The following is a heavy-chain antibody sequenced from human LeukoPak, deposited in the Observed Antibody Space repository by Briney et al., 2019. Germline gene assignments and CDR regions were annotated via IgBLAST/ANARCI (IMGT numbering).Heavy chain of an antibody. CDR2: ISGSGSYI. V-gene: IGHV3-21*01. D-gene: IGHD1-26*01. Sequence: GGSLRLSCAASGFTFSSYEMNWVRQAPGKGLEWVSSISGSGSYIYYADSVKGRFTISRDNAKNSLYLQMNSLRAEDTAVYYCGRDYFGSIDYWGQGILVTVSS. CDR1: GFTFSSYE. J-gene: IGHJ4*02. CDR3: GRDYFGSIDY.